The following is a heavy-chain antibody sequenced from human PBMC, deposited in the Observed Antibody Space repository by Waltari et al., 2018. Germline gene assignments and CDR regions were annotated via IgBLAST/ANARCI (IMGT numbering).Heavy chain of an antibody. CDR3: AKGLGERYFDL. CDR2: KSGGSGIT. Sequence: EMQLLESGVGLARPRGSLRVSCAASGFGARRYAMSWVRQAPGKGLGGVSSKSGGSGITSYAASVKGRFTIARDNSKNTLYLQMNSLRDEDAALYYCAKGLGERYFDLWGRGTLVTVSS. J-gene: IGHJ2*01. CDR1: GFGARRYA. V-gene: IGHV3-23*01. D-gene: IGHD3-10*01.